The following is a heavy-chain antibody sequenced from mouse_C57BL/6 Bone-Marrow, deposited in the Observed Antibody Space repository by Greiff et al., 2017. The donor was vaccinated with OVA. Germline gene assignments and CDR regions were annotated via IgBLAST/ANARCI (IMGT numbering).Heavy chain of an antibody. CDR3: ASLLSSFSY. D-gene: IGHD1-1*02. CDR1: GFTFSSYG. Sequence: EVQGVESGGDLVKPGGSLKLSCAASGFTFSSYGMSWVRQTPDKRLEWVATISSGGSYTYYPDSVKGRFTISRDNAKNTLYLQMSSLKSEDTAMYYCASLLSSFSYWGQGTTLTVSS. J-gene: IGHJ2*01. CDR2: ISSGGSYT. V-gene: IGHV5-6*01.